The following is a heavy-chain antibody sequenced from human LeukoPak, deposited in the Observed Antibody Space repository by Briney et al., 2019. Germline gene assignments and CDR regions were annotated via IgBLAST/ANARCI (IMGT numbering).Heavy chain of an antibody. J-gene: IGHJ4*02. CDR3: ARDLVRTASSSGWPLGY. V-gene: IGHV1-45*02. D-gene: IGHD6-19*01. CDR2: ITPFNGNT. CDR1: GYTFTYRY. Sequence: ASVKVPCKASGYTFTYRYLHWVRQAPGQALEWMGWITPFNGNTNYAQKFQGRVTITADKSTSTAYMELSSLRSEDTAVYYCARDLVRTASSSGWPLGYWGQGTLVTVSS.